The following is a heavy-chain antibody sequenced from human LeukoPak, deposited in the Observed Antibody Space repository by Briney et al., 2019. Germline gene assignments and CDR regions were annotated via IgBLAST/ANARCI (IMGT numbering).Heavy chain of an antibody. CDR1: GYTFTSYG. J-gene: IGHJ6*02. CDR3: ARDVCSSSWYSSSLRNGMDV. Sequence: GASVKVSCKASGYTFTSYGISWVRQALGQGLEWMGCISAYNGNTNYAEKVQGRVTMTTDTSTSTAYMELRSLRSDDTAVYYCARDVCSSSWYSSSLRNGMDVWGQGTTVTVSS. V-gene: IGHV1-18*01. D-gene: IGHD6-13*01. CDR2: ISAYNGNT.